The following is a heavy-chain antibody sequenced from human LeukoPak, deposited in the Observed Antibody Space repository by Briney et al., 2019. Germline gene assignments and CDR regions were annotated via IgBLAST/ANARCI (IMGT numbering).Heavy chain of an antibody. CDR1: GYTFTGYY. D-gene: IGHD5-18*01. Sequence: ASVKVSCKASGYTFTGYYMHWVRQAPGQGLEWMGWINPNSGGTNYARKFQGRVTMTRDTSISTAYMELSRLRSDDTAVYYCARDSGYSYGSFDYWGQGTLVTVSS. V-gene: IGHV1-2*02. J-gene: IGHJ4*02. CDR3: ARDSGYSYGSFDY. CDR2: INPNSGGT.